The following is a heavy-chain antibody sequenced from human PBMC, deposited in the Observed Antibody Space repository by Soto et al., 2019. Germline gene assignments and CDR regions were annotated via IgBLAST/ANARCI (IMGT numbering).Heavy chain of an antibody. D-gene: IGHD6-19*01. V-gene: IGHV3-30*18. CDR3: AKDKGVAGTGRLDYYYGMDV. CDR2: ISYDGSNK. Sequence: GGSLRLSCAASGFTFSSYGMHWVRQAPGKGLEWVAVISYDGSNKYYADSVKGRFTISRDNSKNTLYLQMNSLRAEDTAVYYCAKDKGVAGTGRLDYYYGMDVWGQGTTVTVSS. CDR1: GFTFSSYG. J-gene: IGHJ6*02.